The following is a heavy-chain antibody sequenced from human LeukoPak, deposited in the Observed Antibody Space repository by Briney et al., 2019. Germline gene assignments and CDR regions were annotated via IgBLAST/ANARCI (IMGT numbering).Heavy chain of an antibody. V-gene: IGHV4-39*01. CDR2: IYYSGST. Sequence: SETLSLTCTVSGGSISSSAYYWGWIRQPPGKGLEWIGSIYYSGSTYYNPSLKSRVTISVDTSKNQFSLKLSSVTAADTAVYYCASVGPVTTDYWGQGTLVTVSS. J-gene: IGHJ4*02. CDR3: ASVGPVTTDY. D-gene: IGHD4-11*01. CDR1: GGSISSSAYY.